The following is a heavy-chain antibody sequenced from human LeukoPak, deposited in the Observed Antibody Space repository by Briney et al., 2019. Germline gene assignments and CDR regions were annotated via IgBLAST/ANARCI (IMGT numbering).Heavy chain of an antibody. D-gene: IGHD1-26*01. CDR1: GFTFSSYW. J-gene: IGHJ4*02. CDR3: ARERILVGATATDYFDY. CDR2: ISSDANST. Sequence: GGSLRLSCAASGFTFSSYWMHWVRQAPGKGLVWVSRISSDANSTSYADSVKGRFTISRDNAENTLYLQMNSLRAEDTAVYYCARERILVGATATDYFDYWGQGTLVTVSS. V-gene: IGHV3-74*01.